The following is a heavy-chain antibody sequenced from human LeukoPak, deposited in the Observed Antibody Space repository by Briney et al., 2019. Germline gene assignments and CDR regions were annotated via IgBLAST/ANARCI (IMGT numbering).Heavy chain of an antibody. D-gene: IGHD3-3*01. J-gene: IGHJ6*02. CDR3: AAAYFGVDQYYYGMDV. CDR1: GFTFTSYA. Sequence: GVSLRLSCAASGFTFTSYAMSWVRQAPGKGLEWVSAISGDGGSTYYADSVKGRFTISRDYSKNTLYLQMNSLRAEDTAVYYCAAAYFGVDQYYYGMDVWGQGTTVTVSS. V-gene: IGHV3-23*01. CDR2: ISGDGGST.